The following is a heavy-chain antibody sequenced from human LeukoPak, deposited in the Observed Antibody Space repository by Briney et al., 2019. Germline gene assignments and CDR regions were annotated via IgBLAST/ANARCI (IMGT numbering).Heavy chain of an antibody. CDR2: IYTSGST. D-gene: IGHD3-22*01. CDR3: ARAPVPTYYYDSSRYYRAFDI. Sequence: SETLSLTXTVSGGSISSDNFYWSWIRQPAGKGLEWIGRIYTSGSTNYNPSLKSRVTISVDTSKNQFSLKLSSVTAADTAVYYCARAPVPTYYYDSSRYYRAFDIWGQGTVVTVSS. J-gene: IGHJ3*02. CDR1: GGSISSDNFY. V-gene: IGHV4-61*02.